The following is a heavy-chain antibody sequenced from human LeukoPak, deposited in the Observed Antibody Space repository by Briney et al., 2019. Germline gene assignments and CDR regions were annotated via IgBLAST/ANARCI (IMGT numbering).Heavy chain of an antibody. Sequence: GGSLRLSCAASGFTFTNYAMSWVRQAPGKGLEWVSAISGSGGSTYYAASVKGRFTISRDNSKNTLFLQMNSLRAEDTAVYYCAKGGLAGRPDSWGQGTLVTVSS. J-gene: IGHJ4*02. V-gene: IGHV3-23*01. CDR2: ISGSGGST. D-gene: IGHD6-25*01. CDR3: AKGGLAGRPDS. CDR1: GFTFTNYA.